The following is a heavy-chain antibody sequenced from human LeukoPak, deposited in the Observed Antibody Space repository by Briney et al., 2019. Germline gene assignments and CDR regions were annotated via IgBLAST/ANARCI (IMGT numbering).Heavy chain of an antibody. Sequence: PGGSLRLSCAASGFTFSSYGMSWVRQAPGKGLEWVSAISGSGGSTYYADSVKGRFTISRDNSKNTLYLQMNSLRAEDTAVYYCARDRIYYYDSSGYYEIDYWGQGTLVTVSS. J-gene: IGHJ4*02. V-gene: IGHV3-23*01. CDR3: ARDRIYYYDSSGYYEIDY. CDR2: ISGSGGST. D-gene: IGHD3-22*01. CDR1: GFTFSSYG.